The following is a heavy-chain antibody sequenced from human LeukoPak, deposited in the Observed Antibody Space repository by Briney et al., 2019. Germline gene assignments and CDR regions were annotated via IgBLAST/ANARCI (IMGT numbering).Heavy chain of an antibody. J-gene: IGHJ4*02. CDR1: GYSISSGYY. D-gene: IGHD3-22*01. CDR3: AREISVTMIVVVSYFDY. CDR2: IYHSGST. Sequence: SETLSLTCTVSGYSISSGYYWGWIRQPPGKGLEWIGSIYHSGSTYYNPSLKSRVTISVDTSKNQFSLKLSSVTAADTAVYYCAREISVTMIVVVSYFDYWGQGTLVTVSS. V-gene: IGHV4-38-2*02.